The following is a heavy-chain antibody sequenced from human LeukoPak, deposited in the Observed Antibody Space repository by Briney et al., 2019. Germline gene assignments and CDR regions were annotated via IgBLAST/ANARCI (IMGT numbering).Heavy chain of an antibody. D-gene: IGHD3-22*01. CDR2: MCYTGST. CDR3: ARVNYYDSSGAYYYMDV. CDR1: GGSINSCRYY. Sequence: PSETLSLTCTVSGGSINSCRYYWGWIRQPPGKGLEWIGSMCYTGSTYYNPSLKSRVTISIDTPKSQFSLKLSSVTATDTAVYYCARVNYYDSSGAYYYMDVWGRGTTVTVSS. J-gene: IGHJ6*03. V-gene: IGHV4-39*07.